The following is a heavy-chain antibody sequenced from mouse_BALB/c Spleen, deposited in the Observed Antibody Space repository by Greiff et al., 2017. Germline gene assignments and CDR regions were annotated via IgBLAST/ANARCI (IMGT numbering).Heavy chain of an antibody. CDR3: ARQDWDRNFDV. Sequence: EVMLVESGGDLVKPGGSLKLSCAASGFTFSSYGMSWVRQTPDKRLEWVATISSGGSYTYYPDSVKGRFTISRDNAKNTLYLQMSSLKSEDIAMYYCARQDWDRNFDVWGAGTTVTVSS. D-gene: IGHD4-1*01. V-gene: IGHV5-6*02. J-gene: IGHJ1*01. CDR2: ISSGGSYT. CDR1: GFTFSSYG.